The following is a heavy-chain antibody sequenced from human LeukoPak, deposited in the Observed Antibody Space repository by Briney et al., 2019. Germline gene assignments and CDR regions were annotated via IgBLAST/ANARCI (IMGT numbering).Heavy chain of an antibody. CDR2: INHSGST. D-gene: IGHD2-2*01. CDR3: ARHGCSSTSCYLYFDY. CDR1: GRSFSGYY. V-gene: IGHV4-34*01. J-gene: IGHJ4*02. Sequence: SETLSLTCAVYGRSFSGYYWSWIRQPPGKGLEWIGEINHSGSTNYNPSLKSRVTISVDTSKNQFSLKLSSVTAADTAVYYCARHGCSSTSCYLYFDYWGQGTLVTVSS.